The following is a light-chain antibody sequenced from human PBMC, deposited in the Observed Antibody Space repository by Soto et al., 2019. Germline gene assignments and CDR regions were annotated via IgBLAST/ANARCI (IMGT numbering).Light chain of an antibody. V-gene: IGLV2-8*01. CDR1: SSDVGGYNY. CDR2: EVI. CDR3: SSYAGSNNDV. J-gene: IGLJ1*01. Sequence: QSALTQPPSASGSPGQSVTISCTGTSSDVGGYNYVSWYQQHPGRAPKLIIYEVIKRPSGVPDRFSGSKSGNTASLTVSGLQAEDEADYYCSSYAGSNNDVFGTGTKVTVL.